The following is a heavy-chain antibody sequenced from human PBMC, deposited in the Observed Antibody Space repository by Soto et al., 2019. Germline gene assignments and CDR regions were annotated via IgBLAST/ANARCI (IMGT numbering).Heavy chain of an antibody. CDR2: IYTSASI. CDR3: ARDREAGYNFYYGVDV. J-gene: IGHJ6*02. V-gene: IGHV4-4*07. CDR1: GADINTYS. D-gene: IGHD6-19*01. Sequence: SETLSLTCSVSGADINTYSWTWIRQPAGKGLEWIGRIYTSASINYNPSLRGRVTLSVDTSTNQVSLKLASVTAADTAVYYCARDREAGYNFYYGVDVWGQGTTVTVSS.